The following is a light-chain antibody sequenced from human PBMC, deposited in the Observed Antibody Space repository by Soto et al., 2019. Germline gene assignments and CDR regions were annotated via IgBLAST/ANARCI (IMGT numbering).Light chain of an antibody. J-gene: IGLJ1*01. V-gene: IGLV2-14*01. CDR2: DVS. CDR1: SSDVDGYNY. Sequence: QYVLTQPASVSGSPGQSITISCTGNSSDVDGYNYVSWYQQHPGKAPKFMIYDVSNRPSGVSNRFSGSKSGNTASLTISGLQAEDEADYYCCSYTTSNTRQIVFGTGTKVTVL. CDR3: CSYTTSNTRQIV.